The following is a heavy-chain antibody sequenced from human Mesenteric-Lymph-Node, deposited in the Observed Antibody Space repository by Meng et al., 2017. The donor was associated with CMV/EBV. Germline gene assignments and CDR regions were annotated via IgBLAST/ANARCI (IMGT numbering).Heavy chain of an antibody. CDR3: ARSGGDYSDYFDY. J-gene: IGHJ4*02. V-gene: IGHV5-51*01. CDR2: VYPGDSDT. Sequence: CKGSGYSVVTYWLAWVRQMPGQGLEWMGIVYPGDSDTRYSPSFQGQVTISADKSTSTAFLQWSSLKASDTAMYYCARSGGDYSDYFDYWGQGTLVTVSS. CDR1: GYSVVTYW. D-gene: IGHD3-3*01.